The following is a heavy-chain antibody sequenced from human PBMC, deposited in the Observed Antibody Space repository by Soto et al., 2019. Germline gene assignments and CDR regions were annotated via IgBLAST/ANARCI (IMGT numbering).Heavy chain of an antibody. CDR2: IFFTGST. Sequence: SEALSLTCTVSGGSVSSGSYHWSWIRQPPGKGLEWIGYIFFTGSTNYNPSLKSRVTISVDTSKNQFSLKLRSVTAADTAVYYCARDGHGMDVWGQGTTVTVSS. CDR3: ARDGHGMDV. J-gene: IGHJ6*02. CDR1: GGSVSSGSYH. V-gene: IGHV4-61*01.